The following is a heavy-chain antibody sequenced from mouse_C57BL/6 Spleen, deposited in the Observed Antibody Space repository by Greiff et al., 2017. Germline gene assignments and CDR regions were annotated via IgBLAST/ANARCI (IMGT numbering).Heavy chain of an antibody. J-gene: IGHJ3*01. CDR3: ARDPGFAY. V-gene: IGHV1-22*01. CDR2: INPNNGGT. CDR1: GYTFTDYN. Sequence: EVQRVESGPELVKPGASVKMSCKASGYTFTDYNMHWVKQSHGKSLEWIGYINPNNGGTSYNQQFKGKATLTVNKSSSTAYMELRSLTSEDSAVYYCARDPGFAYWGQGTLVTVSA.